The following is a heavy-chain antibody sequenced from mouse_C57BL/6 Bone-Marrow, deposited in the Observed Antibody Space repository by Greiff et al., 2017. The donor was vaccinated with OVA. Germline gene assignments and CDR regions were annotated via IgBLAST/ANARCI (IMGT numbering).Heavy chain of an antibody. J-gene: IGHJ3*01. D-gene: IGHD1-1*01. V-gene: IGHV5-9-1*02. CDR3: TRDRAPGSSYPGWFAY. CDR2: ISSGGDYI. Sequence: VQLKESGEGLVKPGGSLKLSCAASGFTFSSYAMSWVRQTPEKRLEWVAYISSGGDYIYYADTVKGRFTISRDNARNTLYLQMSSLKSEDTAMYYCTRDRAPGSSYPGWFAYWGQGTLVTVSA. CDR1: GFTFSSYA.